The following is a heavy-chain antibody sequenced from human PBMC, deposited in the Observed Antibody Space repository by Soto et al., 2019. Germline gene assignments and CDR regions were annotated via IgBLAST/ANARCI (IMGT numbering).Heavy chain of an antibody. V-gene: IGHV1-69*02. CDR3: ARVDHYDILTGYSFYYYYGMDV. CDR2: IIPILGIA. CDR1: GGTFSSYT. Sequence: SVKVSCKASGGTFSSYTISWVRQAPGQGLEWMGRIIPILGIANYAQKFQGRVTITTDTSTSTAYMELRSLRSDDTAVYYCARVDHYDILTGYSFYYYYGMDVWGQGTTVTVSS. J-gene: IGHJ6*02. D-gene: IGHD3-9*01.